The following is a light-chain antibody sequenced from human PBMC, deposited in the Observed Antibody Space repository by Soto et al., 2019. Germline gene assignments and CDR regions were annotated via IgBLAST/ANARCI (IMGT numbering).Light chain of an antibody. Sequence: QSVLTQPPSVSAAPGQKVTISCSGSSSNIGNNYVSWYRQLPGTAPKLLIYDNNKRPSGIPDRFSGSKSGTSATLGITGLQTGDEADYYCGTWDSRLSANVVFGGGTKLTVL. CDR1: SSNIGNNY. CDR2: DNN. CDR3: GTWDSRLSANVV. J-gene: IGLJ2*01. V-gene: IGLV1-51*01.